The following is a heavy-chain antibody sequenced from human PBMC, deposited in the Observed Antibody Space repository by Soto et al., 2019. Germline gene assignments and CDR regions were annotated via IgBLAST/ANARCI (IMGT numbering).Heavy chain of an antibody. CDR3: ASLRFLEWSHMVV. CDR1: GFTFRSYS. J-gene: IGHJ6*04. D-gene: IGHD3-3*01. Sequence: EVQLVESGGGLVKPGGSLRLSCAASGFTFRSYSMNWVRQAPGKGLEWVSSISSSSSYIYYAESVKGRFTISRDNAKNSLYLQMNGLRADDTDVYSCASLRFLEWSHMVVLGKGTTVTVSS. V-gene: IGHV3-21*01. CDR2: ISSSSSYI.